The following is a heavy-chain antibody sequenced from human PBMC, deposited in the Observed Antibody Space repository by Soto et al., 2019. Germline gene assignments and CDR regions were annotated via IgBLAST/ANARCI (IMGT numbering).Heavy chain of an antibody. Sequence: DVQLLESGGDLVQPGGSLRLSCAASGFTFSSYAMTWVRQVPGMGLDWVSSISGSGAHTYYTDSVKGRFTISRDNSKSTLYLQMNSLRAEDTAIYYCAIVSNSENYGDYWGRGTLVTVSS. D-gene: IGHD1-26*01. CDR2: ISGSGAHT. CDR1: GFTFSSYA. J-gene: IGHJ4*02. V-gene: IGHV3-23*01. CDR3: AIVSNSENYGDY.